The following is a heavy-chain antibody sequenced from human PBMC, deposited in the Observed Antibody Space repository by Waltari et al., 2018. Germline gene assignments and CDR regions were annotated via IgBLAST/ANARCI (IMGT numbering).Heavy chain of an antibody. CDR2: ISKDGIAT. D-gene: IGHD2-2*01. CDR1: GLTFSGCI. V-gene: IGHV3-64D*06. Sequence: EVQLVESGGGLVQPGGSLRLSCSASGLTFSGCILHWVRQAPGNGLPFVSTISKDGIATYYADSVKSRFTISRDNSKNTLLLQLNTLRPEDTAVYYCVAPSCNSASCYALDHWGQGSLVTVSP. CDR3: VAPSCNSASCYALDH. J-gene: IGHJ5*02.